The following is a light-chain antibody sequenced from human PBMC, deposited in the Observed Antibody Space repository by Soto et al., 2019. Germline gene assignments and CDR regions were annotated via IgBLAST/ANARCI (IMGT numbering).Light chain of an antibody. CDR2: DTS. CDR1: QSISSS. J-gene: IGKJ4*01. CDR3: QHGSNWPPVT. Sequence: EIVLTQSPVTLSLSPGEGATLSCRASQSISSSLAWYQHKRGQAPRLLIYDTSKRATGIPARFSGGGSGTDFTLTISSLEPEDFAVYYCQHGSNWPPVTFGGGNKVEIK. V-gene: IGKV3-11*01.